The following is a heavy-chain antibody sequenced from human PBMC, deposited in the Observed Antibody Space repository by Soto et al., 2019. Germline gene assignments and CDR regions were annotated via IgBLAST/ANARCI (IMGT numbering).Heavy chain of an antibody. CDR1: GGSISGYY. J-gene: IGHJ4*02. V-gene: IGHV4-59*01. Sequence: SETLSLTCTVSGGSISGYYWSWIRQPPGKGLEWIGYIYNSGSTNYKPSLKSRVTISVDTSKNQFSLKLSSVTAADTAVYYCATMSIAAILDFWGQGTLVTV. D-gene: IGHD6-6*01. CDR2: IYNSGST. CDR3: ATMSIAAILDF.